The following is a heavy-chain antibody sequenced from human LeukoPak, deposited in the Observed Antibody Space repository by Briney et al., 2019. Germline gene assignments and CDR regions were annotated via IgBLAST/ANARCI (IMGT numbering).Heavy chain of an antibody. J-gene: IGHJ4*02. D-gene: IGHD2-15*01. Sequence: GGSLRLSCAAWVFTVSNNYMYWVRQAPGKGLEWVSVIYSGGTTYYADSVKGRFTISRDNSKNTLYLQTNSLRAEDTAVYYCARIFRNWGQGTLVTVFS. CDR3: ARIFRN. CDR1: VFTVSNNY. CDR2: IYSGGTT. V-gene: IGHV3-66*01.